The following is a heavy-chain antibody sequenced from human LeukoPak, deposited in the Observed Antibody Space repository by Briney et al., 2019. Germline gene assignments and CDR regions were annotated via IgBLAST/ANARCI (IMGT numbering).Heavy chain of an antibody. D-gene: IGHD2-2*01. CDR3: AREPGPAAPPVDY. J-gene: IGHJ4*02. V-gene: IGHV3-21*01. Sequence: GGSLRLSCAASGFTFTSYGMNWVRQAPGKGLEWVSSISSGSTYMYYADSVKGRFTISRDNAKNSVYLQMNSLRAEDTAVYYCAREPGPAAPPVDYWGQRTLVTVSS. CDR2: ISSGSTYM. CDR1: GFTFTSYG.